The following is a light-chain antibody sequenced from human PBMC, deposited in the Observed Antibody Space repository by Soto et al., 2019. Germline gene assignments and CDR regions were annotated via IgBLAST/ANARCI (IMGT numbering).Light chain of an antibody. V-gene: IGKV1-5*03. CDR1: QSISSW. Sequence: DIQMTQSPSTLSASVGDRVTITCRASQSISSWLAWYQQKPGKAPKLLIYKASSLESGVPSRFSGSGSGTDFTFTISSLQPEDIVTYYCQQYDSYSEAFGQGTKVDIK. CDR2: KAS. CDR3: QQYDSYSEA. J-gene: IGKJ1*01.